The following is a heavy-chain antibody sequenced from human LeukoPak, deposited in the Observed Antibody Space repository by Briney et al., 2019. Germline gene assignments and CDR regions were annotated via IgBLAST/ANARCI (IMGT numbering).Heavy chain of an antibody. Sequence: PGGSLRLSCAASGFTFDDYAMHWVRQAPGKGLEWVSLISWDGGSTYYADSVKGRFTISRDNSKNSLYLQMNSLRAEDTALYYCAKDSSSFLPTGFDYWGQGTLVTVSS. CDR3: AKDSSSFLPTGFDY. J-gene: IGHJ4*02. CDR1: GFTFDDYA. D-gene: IGHD6-13*01. CDR2: ISWDGGST. V-gene: IGHV3-43D*03.